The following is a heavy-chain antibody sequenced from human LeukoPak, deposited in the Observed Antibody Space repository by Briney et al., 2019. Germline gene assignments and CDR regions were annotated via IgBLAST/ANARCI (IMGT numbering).Heavy chain of an antibody. V-gene: IGHV1-69*05. CDR3: ATKGGSGYFGY. Sequence: ASVKVSCKASGGTFSSYAISWVRQAPGQGLEWMGGIIPIFGTANYAQKFQGRVTITTDESTSTAYMELSSLRSEDTAVYYCATKGGSGYFGYWGQGTLVTVSS. CDR2: IIPIFGTA. J-gene: IGHJ4*02. D-gene: IGHD3-22*01. CDR1: GGTFSSYA.